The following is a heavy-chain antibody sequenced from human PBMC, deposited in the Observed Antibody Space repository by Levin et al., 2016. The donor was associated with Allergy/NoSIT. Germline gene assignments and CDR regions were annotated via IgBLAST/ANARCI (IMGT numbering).Heavy chain of an antibody. J-gene: IGHJ4*02. CDR1: GGSISSCY. CDR2: IYYSGST. D-gene: IGHD6-19*01. Sequence: SETLSLTCTVSGGSISSCYWSWIRQPPGKGLEWIGYIYYSGSTNYNPSLKSRVTISVDTSKNQFSLKLSSVTAADTAVYYCARAHPTSSGWSRHFDYWGQGTLVTVSS. V-gene: IGHV4-59*08. CDR3: ARAHPTSSGWSRHFDY.